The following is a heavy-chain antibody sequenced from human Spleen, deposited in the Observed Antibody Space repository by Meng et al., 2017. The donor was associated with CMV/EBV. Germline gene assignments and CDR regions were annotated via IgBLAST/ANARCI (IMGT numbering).Heavy chain of an antibody. CDR1: GGTFSRYN. Sequence: KVTCKAYGGTFSRYNISWVRQAPGKGLEGMGGFIPIVGTANNAQKFKGRVTIIADKSKSTAYMELSSMRSDDTAVYYCARDLGGFDFWGQGTLVTVSS. J-gene: IGHJ4*02. CDR2: FIPIVGTA. V-gene: IGHV1-69*06. CDR3: ARDLGGFDF. D-gene: IGHD3-16*01.